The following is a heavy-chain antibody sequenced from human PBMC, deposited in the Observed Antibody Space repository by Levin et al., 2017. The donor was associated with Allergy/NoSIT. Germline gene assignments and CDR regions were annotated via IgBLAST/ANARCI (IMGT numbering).Heavy chain of an antibody. D-gene: IGHD3-10*01. CDR3: ARHPYYASGAHSDY. V-gene: IGHV4-39*01. J-gene: IGHJ4*02. CDR1: GGSISSSSYY. Sequence: SETLSLTCTVSGGSISSSSYYWGWIRQPPGKGLECIGSIYYSGSTYYNPSLKSRVTISVDTSKNQFSLKLSSVTAADTAVYYCARHPYYASGAHSDYWGQGTLVTVSS. CDR2: IYYSGST.